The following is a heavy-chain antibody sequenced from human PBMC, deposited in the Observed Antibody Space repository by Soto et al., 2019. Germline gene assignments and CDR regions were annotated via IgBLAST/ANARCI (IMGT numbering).Heavy chain of an antibody. CDR3: ARDHLILPAHDFFYGSDV. V-gene: IGHV3-7*03. J-gene: IGHJ6*02. D-gene: IGHD2-21*02. CDR1: GFTFSMYS. Sequence: PGWSLRLSCEVSGFTFSMYSMSWVRQSPGKGLEWVAKIPQDGVDGHYADSVKGRFTISRDNGKNSLYLQLNNLRAEDTAVYYCARDHLILPAHDFFYGSDVWGRGATVTVS. CDR2: IPQDGVDG.